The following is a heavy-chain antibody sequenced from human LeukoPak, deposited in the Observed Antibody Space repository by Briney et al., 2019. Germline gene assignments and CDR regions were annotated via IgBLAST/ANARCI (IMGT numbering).Heavy chain of an antibody. D-gene: IGHD6-19*01. CDR1: GFTVSSNY. J-gene: IGHJ1*01. CDR3: ASSYSSGWYLYFQH. CDR2: IYSGGST. V-gene: IGHV3-53*01. Sequence: GGSLRLSCAASGFTVSSNYMSWVRQAPGKGLEWVPVIYSGGSTYYADSVKGRFTISRDNSKNTLYLQMNSLRAEDTAVYYCASSYSSGWYLYFQHWGQGTLVTVSS.